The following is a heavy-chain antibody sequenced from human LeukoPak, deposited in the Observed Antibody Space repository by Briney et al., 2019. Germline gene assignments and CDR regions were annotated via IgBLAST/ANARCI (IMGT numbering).Heavy chain of an antibody. V-gene: IGHV3-48*03. J-gene: IGHJ4*02. CDR1: RFTFSNYA. D-gene: IGHD4-17*01. CDR3: ARDGHDYVDYFFDY. CDR2: ISSSGYTI. Sequence: PGGALRLSCAASRFTFSNYAMTWVRQAPGKGLEWVSYISSSGYTIYYADSVKGRFTISRDNTKNSLYLQMNSLRAEDTAVYYCARDGHDYVDYFFDYWGQGTLVTVSS.